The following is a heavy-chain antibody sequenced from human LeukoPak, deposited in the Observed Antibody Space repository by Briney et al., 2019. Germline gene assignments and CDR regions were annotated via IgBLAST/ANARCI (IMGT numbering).Heavy chain of an antibody. CDR2: ISGSGGST. J-gene: IGHJ4*02. Sequence: GGSLRLSCAASGFTFRSYAMSWVRQAPGKGLEWVSAISGSGGSTYYTDSVKGRFTISRDNSKNTLYLQMNSLRAEDTAVYYCATPVERWLHRDFDYWGQGTLVTVSS. V-gene: IGHV3-23*01. CDR1: GFTFRSYA. CDR3: ATPVERWLHRDFDY. D-gene: IGHD5-24*01.